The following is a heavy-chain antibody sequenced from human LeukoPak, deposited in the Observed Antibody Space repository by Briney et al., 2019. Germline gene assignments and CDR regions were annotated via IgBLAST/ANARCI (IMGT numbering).Heavy chain of an antibody. CDR3: ARGQGPQWRLQEAFDV. CDR1: GHTSTNHG. CDR2: ITADNGNT. Sequence: GASVMLSCKASGHTSTNHGISWVRQAPGQGLECMGWITADNGNTNSAQNFQGRVTMTRDTSTSTADMELRSPRSDDTAVYYSARGQGPQWRLQEAFDVGGQGTMVIVSS. V-gene: IGHV1-18*01. D-gene: IGHD6-19*01. J-gene: IGHJ3*01.